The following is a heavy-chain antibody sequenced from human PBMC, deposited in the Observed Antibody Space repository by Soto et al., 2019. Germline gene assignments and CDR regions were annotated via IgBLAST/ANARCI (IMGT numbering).Heavy chain of an antibody. Sequence: QVQLVPSGAEVKTPGSSVKVSCKASGGTFSSYSINWVRQAPGQGLEWMGRLIPMFGTTDYAQRFQGRVTFTADESTSTASMEVTNLTSEDTAVYYCARAVVLTFTRFYDMDVWGQGTTVTVSS. CDR3: ARAVVLTFTRFYDMDV. D-gene: IGHD3-9*01. J-gene: IGHJ6*02. V-gene: IGHV1-69*18. CDR2: LIPMFGTT. CDR1: GGTFSSYS.